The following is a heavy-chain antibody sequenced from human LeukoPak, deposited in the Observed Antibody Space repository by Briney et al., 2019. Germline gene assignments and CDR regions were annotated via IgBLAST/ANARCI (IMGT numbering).Heavy chain of an antibody. J-gene: IGHJ4*02. CDR3: ARVSIPAADFDY. V-gene: IGHV4-34*01. Sequence: SSETLSLTCAVYGGSFSGYYWSWIRQPPGKGLEWIGEINHSGSTNYNPSLKSRVTISVDTSKNQFSLKLSSVTAAGTAVYYCARVSIPAADFDYWGQGTLVTVSS. D-gene: IGHD2-2*01. CDR1: GGSFSGYY. CDR2: INHSGST.